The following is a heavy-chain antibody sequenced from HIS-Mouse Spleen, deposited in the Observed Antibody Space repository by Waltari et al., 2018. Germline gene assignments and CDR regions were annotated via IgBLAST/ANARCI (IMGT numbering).Heavy chain of an antibody. V-gene: IGHV4-39*07. D-gene: IGHD1-1*01. CDR2: IDYSGGT. CDR3: ARDPRWNDGIDY. CDR1: GGSISSSSYY. J-gene: IGHJ4*02. Sequence: QLQLQESGPGLVKPSETLSLTCTVSGGSISSSSYYWGWIRQPPGKGLEWIGSIDYSGGTYYNPSLKSRVTISVDTSKNQFSLKLGSVTAADTAVYYCARDPRWNDGIDYWGQGTLVTVSS.